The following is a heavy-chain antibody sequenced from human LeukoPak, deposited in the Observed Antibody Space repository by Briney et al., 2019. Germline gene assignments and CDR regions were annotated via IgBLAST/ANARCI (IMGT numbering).Heavy chain of an antibody. CDR1: GGSISSYY. CDR2: IYYSGST. CDR3: ARIKDYYYGMDV. Sequence: PSETLSLTCTVSGGSISSYYWSWIRQPPGKGLEWIGYIYYSGSTNYNPSLKSRVTISVDTSKNQFSLKLSSVTAADTAVHYCARIKDYYYGMDVWGQGTTVTVSS. V-gene: IGHV4-59*01. J-gene: IGHJ6*02.